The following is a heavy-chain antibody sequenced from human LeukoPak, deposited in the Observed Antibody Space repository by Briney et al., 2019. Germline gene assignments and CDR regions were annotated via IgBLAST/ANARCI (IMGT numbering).Heavy chain of an antibody. Sequence: GGSLRLSCAASGFTFSSYGTHWVRQAPGRGLEWVAFIRYDGSNKYYADSVKGRFTISRDNAKNSLYLQMNSLRAEDTALYYCARNWGWQDYWGQGTLVTVSS. D-gene: IGHD3-16*01. CDR1: GFTFSSYG. CDR2: IRYDGSNK. CDR3: ARNWGWQDY. V-gene: IGHV3-30*02. J-gene: IGHJ4*02.